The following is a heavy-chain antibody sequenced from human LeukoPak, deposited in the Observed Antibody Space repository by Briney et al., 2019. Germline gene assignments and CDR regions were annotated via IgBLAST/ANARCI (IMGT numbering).Heavy chain of an antibody. J-gene: IGHJ4*02. Sequence: GGSLRLSCAASGFTFSDHYMDWVRQAPGKGLEWVGRIRKKVNGYTTEYAASVKGRFTISRDDSKISLYLQMNSLRAEDTAVYYCARGGGSSSWYTWLDYWGQGALVTVSS. CDR3: ARGGGSSSWYTWLDY. CDR2: IRKKVNGYTT. CDR1: GFTFSDHY. V-gene: IGHV3-72*01. D-gene: IGHD6-13*01.